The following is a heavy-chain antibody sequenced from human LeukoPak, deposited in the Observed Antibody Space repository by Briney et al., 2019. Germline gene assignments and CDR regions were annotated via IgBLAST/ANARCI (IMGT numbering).Heavy chain of an antibody. Sequence: ASVKGSCKASGYTFTSYGISWVRQAPGQGLEWMGWISAYNGNTNYAQKLQGRVTITTDTSTSTAYMELRSLRSDDTAVYYCARDEFAGGYSSSSSTRDYWGQGTLVTVSS. CDR3: ARDEFAGGYSSSSSTRDY. CDR1: GYTFTSYG. V-gene: IGHV1-18*01. J-gene: IGHJ4*02. D-gene: IGHD6-13*01. CDR2: ISAYNGNT.